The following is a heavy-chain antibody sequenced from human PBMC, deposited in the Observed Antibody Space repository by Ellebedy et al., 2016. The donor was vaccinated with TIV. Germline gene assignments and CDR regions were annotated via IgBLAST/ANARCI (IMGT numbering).Heavy chain of an antibody. CDR1: GGSISSYY. D-gene: IGHD3-10*01. Sequence: GSLRLXCTVSGGSISSYYWSWIRQPAGKGLEWIGRIYTSGSTNYNPSLKSRVTMSVDTSKNQFSLKLSSVTAADTAVYYCARAPRSITMVRGIKDYYYYYGMDVWGQGTTVTVSS. CDR2: IYTSGST. CDR3: ARAPRSITMVRGIKDYYYYYGMDV. J-gene: IGHJ6*02. V-gene: IGHV4-4*07.